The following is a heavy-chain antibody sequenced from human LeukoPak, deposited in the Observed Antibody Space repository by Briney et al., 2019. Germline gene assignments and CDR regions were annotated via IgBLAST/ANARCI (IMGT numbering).Heavy chain of an antibody. CDR2: IRSKAYGETA. CDR3: TRDRGAYNLYDY. D-gene: IGHD1-1*01. CDR1: GFTFGDYA. J-gene: IGHJ4*02. Sequence: GGSLGLSCTASGFTFGDYAMSWIRQAPGKGLEWVGFIRSKAYGETADYAASVKGRFTISRDDSKAIAYLQMNSLKTEDTAVYHCTRDRGAYNLYDYWGQGTLVTVSS. V-gene: IGHV3-49*03.